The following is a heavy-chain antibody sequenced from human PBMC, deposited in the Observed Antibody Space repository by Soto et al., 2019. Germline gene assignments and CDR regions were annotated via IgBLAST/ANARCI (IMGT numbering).Heavy chain of an antibody. V-gene: IGHV4-59*01. CDR1: GGSISNYY. Sequence: SETLSLTCIVSGGSISNYYWSWIRQPPGKGLEWIGYIYYSGSTNYNPSLQSRVTISVDTSKNQFSLKLSSVTAADTAVYYCARGLGYCSSTSCSIDNWFDPWGQGTLVTVSS. D-gene: IGHD2-2*01. CDR2: IYYSGST. CDR3: ARGLGYCSSTSCSIDNWFDP. J-gene: IGHJ5*02.